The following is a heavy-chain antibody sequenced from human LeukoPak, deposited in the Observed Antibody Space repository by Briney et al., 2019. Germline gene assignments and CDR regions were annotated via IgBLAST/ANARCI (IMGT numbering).Heavy chain of an antibody. J-gene: IGHJ4*02. CDR2: INPNSGGT. V-gene: IGHV1-2*02. CDR3: ARDRGYSSSWYHFDY. D-gene: IGHD6-13*01. CDR1: GYTFTGYY. Sequence: ASVKVSCKASGYTFTGYYMHWVRQAPGQGLEWMGWINPNSGGTNYAQKFQGRVTMNRDTSISPACMELGRLRSDDTAVYYCARDRGYSSSWYHFDYWGQGTLVTVSS.